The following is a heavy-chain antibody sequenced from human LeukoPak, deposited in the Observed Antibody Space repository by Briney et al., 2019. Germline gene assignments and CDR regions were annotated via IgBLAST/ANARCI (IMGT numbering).Heavy chain of an antibody. D-gene: IGHD3-22*01. CDR3: ARGGDSSGSRRTAVDI. V-gene: IGHV3-53*05. Sequence: GGSLRLSCAASGFSVSGNYMSWVRQAPGKGLEWVSVISSGGSTYHAASVKGRFTLSRDNSKNTLYLQLSSLRVEDTAVYFCARGGDSSGSRRTAVDIWGQGTMVTVSS. CDR1: GFSVSGNY. J-gene: IGHJ3*02. CDR2: ISSGGST.